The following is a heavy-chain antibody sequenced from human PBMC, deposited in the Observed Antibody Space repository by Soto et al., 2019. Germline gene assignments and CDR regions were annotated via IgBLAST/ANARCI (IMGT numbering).Heavy chain of an antibody. D-gene: IGHD5-12*01. J-gene: IGHJ6*02. CDR2: IHYTGSI. V-gene: IGHV4-30-4*08. CDR1: GGSISSEYFH. Sequence: QVQLQQSGPGLVEPSQTLSLTCAVSGGSISSEYFHWTWIRQSPGQGLEWIGYIHYTGSIMYNPAVKSRLTMAVDTAQNQFSLQRTSVTAADTAVYFCAREDDGGDRDDYGLDVWGQGTTVTVSS. CDR3: AREDDGGDRDDYGLDV.